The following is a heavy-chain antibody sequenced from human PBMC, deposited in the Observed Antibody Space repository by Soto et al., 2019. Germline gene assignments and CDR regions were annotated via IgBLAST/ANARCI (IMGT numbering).Heavy chain of an antibody. D-gene: IGHD3-10*01. J-gene: IGHJ6*02. CDR2: LNEDGSFT. CDR3: ARDLSGRADV. V-gene: IGHV3-74*01. CDR1: EFTFSSYW. Sequence: GGSLRLSCVASEFTFSSYWMHWVRPVPGKGLVWVSRLNEDGSFTTYADSVKGRFTISRDNAKKTLYLQMNSLRAEDTAVYYCARDLSGRADVWGQGTTVTVSS.